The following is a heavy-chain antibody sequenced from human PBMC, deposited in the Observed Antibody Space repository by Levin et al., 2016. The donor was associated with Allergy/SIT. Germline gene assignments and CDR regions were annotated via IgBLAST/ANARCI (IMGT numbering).Heavy chain of an antibody. CDR3: TSTYYDYVWGSYTPDY. V-gene: IGHV3-73*01. J-gene: IGHJ4*02. CDR2: IRSKANSYAT. D-gene: IGHD3-16*01. Sequence: GGSLRLSCAASGFTFSGSAMHWVRQASGKGLEWVGRIRSKANSYATAYAASVKGRFTISRDDSKNTAYLQMNSLKTEDTAVYYYTSTYYDYVWGSYTPDYWGQGTLVTVSS. CDR1: GFTFSGSA.